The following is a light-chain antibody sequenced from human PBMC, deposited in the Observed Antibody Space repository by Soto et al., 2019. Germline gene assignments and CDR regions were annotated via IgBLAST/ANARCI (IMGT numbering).Light chain of an antibody. CDR2: KAS. Sequence: EILKTSALAVLSEKEGDRVTITCRASQSISTWLAWYQQKPGKAPKLLIYKASSLESGVPSRFSGSGSGTEFTLTISSLQPDDFATYYCQQYINRWTFGQVTKV. CDR1: QSISTW. J-gene: IGKJ1*01. CDR3: QQYINRWT. V-gene: IGKV1-5*03.